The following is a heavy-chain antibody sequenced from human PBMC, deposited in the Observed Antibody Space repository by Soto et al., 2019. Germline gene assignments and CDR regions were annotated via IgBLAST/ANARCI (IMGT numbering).Heavy chain of an antibody. J-gene: IGHJ4*02. Sequence: PGESLKISCKGSGYSFTSYWIGWVRQMPGKGLEWMGIIYPGDSDTRYSPSFQGQVTISADKSISTAYLQWSSLKASDTAMYYCAITPTKGYCSGGSCLYYFDYWGQGTLVTVSS. CDR1: GYSFTSYW. CDR2: IYPGDSDT. D-gene: IGHD2-15*01. CDR3: AITPTKGYCSGGSCLYYFDY. V-gene: IGHV5-51*01.